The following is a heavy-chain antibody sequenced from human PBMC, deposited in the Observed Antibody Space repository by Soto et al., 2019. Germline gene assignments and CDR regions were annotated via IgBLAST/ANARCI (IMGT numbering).Heavy chain of an antibody. CDR2: ISGSGDAT. D-gene: IGHD6-6*01. J-gene: IGHJ4*02. CDR1: GFTFSSYG. V-gene: IGHV3-23*01. Sequence: EVQLLESGGGLVQPGGSLRLSCAASGFTFSSYGMNWVRQAPGKGLEWVSAISGSGDATFYADSVKGWFTISRDNSKNTLYLQMNSLRVEDTAIYYCAKEIAARRPFDYWGQGTLVTVSS. CDR3: AKEIAARRPFDY.